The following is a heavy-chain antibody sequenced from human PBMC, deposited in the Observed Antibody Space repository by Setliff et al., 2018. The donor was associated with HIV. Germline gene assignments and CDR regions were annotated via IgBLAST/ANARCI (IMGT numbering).Heavy chain of an antibody. CDR3: ARMATVYYYYMDV. CDR1: GYTFTSYG. CDR2: INTNTGNP. Sequence: ASVKVSCKASGYTFTSYGISWVRQAPGQGLEWMGWINTNTGNPTYAQGFTGRFVFSLDTSVSTAYLQISSLKAEDTAVYYCARMATVYYYYMDVWGKGTTVTV. D-gene: IGHD4-4*01. J-gene: IGHJ6*03. V-gene: IGHV7-4-1*02.